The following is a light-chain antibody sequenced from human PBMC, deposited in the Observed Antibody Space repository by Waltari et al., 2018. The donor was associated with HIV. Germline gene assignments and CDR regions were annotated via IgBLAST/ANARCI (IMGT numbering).Light chain of an antibody. CDR1: QDIKRN. CDR3: VQYDNLPYS. CDR2: DGV. Sequence: VGDRVTITCQATQDIKRNLNWYQQKPGKAPRLMVYDGVRLEEGVTSRFSGSGSGTDYSLTIDDLQPEDIGIYYCVQYDNLPYSFGRGTKVEVK. J-gene: IGKJ2*01. V-gene: IGKV1-33*01.